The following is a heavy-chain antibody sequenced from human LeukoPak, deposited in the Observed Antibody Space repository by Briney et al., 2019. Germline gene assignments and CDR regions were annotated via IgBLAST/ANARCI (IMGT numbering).Heavy chain of an antibody. J-gene: IGHJ4*02. Sequence: ASVKVSCKPSGYTVTRYCISWVRQAPGHGLEWMGWSSAYNGNTNYAQKLQGRATMTTDTSTSTAYMELRSLRSDDTAVYYCAREMETVTFGGVIVRGYFDYWGQGTLVTVSS. D-gene: IGHD3-16*02. V-gene: IGHV1-18*01. CDR2: SSAYNGNT. CDR3: AREMETVTFGGVIVRGYFDY. CDR1: GYTVTRYC.